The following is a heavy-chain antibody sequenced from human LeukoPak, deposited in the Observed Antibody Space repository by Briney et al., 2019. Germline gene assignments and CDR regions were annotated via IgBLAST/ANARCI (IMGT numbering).Heavy chain of an antibody. D-gene: IGHD1-26*01. CDR3: ASFSGSYVYNWSDP. CDR1: GGSFSGYY. V-gene: IGHV4-34*01. CDR2: INHSGST. Sequence: SETLCLTCAVYGGSFSGYYWSWIRQPPGKGLEWIGEINHSGSTNYNPSLKSRVTISVDTSKNQFSLKLSSVTAADTAVYYCASFSGSYVYNWSDPWGQGTLVTVSS. J-gene: IGHJ5*02.